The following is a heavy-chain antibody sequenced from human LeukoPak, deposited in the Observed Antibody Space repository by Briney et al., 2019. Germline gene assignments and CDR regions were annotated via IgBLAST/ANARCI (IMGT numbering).Heavy chain of an antibody. D-gene: IGHD3-3*01. V-gene: IGHV5-51*01. Sequence: GESLKISCKGSGYSFTSYWIGWVRQMPGKGLEWMGIIYPGDSDTRYSPSFQGQVTISADKSISTAYLQWSSLKASGTAMYYCARQSPYYDFWSGYFNPNWFDPWGQGTLVTVSS. CDR3: ARQSPYYDFWSGYFNPNWFDP. CDR2: IYPGDSDT. J-gene: IGHJ5*02. CDR1: GYSFTSYW.